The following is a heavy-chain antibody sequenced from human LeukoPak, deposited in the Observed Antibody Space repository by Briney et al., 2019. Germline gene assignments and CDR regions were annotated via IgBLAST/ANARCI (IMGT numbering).Heavy chain of an antibody. J-gene: IGHJ4*02. V-gene: IGHV3-33*01. CDR3: ARGDPYFDSSAYYYADF. Sequence: GGSLRLSCAASGFTFSNHGMHWVRQAPGKGLEWVAVIWHDGSRRYYADSVKGRFTISRDNSKNTLYLQVNSLGAEDTAAYYCARGDPYFDSSAYYYADFWGQGTLVTVSS. CDR1: GFTFSNHG. CDR2: IWHDGSRR. D-gene: IGHD3-22*01.